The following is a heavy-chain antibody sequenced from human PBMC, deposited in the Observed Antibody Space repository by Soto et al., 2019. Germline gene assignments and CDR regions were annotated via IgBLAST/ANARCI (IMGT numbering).Heavy chain of an antibody. D-gene: IGHD3-10*01. V-gene: IGHV1-18*01. CDR2: ISAYNGNT. CDR3: ARDTFMVRGVMITQNFDY. J-gene: IGHJ4*02. Sequence: VASVKVSFKASGYTFTSYCISWVRQAPGQGLEWMGWISAYNGNTNYAQKLQGRVTMTTDTSTSTAYMELRSLRSDDTAVYYCARDTFMVRGVMITQNFDYWGQGTLVTVSS. CDR1: GYTFTSYC.